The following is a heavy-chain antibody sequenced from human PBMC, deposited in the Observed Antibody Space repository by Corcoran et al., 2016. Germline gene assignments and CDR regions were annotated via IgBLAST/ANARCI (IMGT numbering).Heavy chain of an antibody. CDR2: ISSSSSTI. D-gene: IGHD3-10*01. V-gene: IGHV3-48*02. CDR3: ARDLDGVGVTPGGYYYYGMDV. Sequence: EVQLVESGGGLVQPGGSLRLSCAASGFTFSSYSMNWVRQAPGKGLEWVSYISSSSSTIYYADSVKGRFTISRDDAENSLYLQMNSLRDEDTGVYDGARDLDGVGVTPGGYYYYGMDVWGQGTTVTVSS. J-gene: IGHJ6*02. CDR1: GFTFSSYS.